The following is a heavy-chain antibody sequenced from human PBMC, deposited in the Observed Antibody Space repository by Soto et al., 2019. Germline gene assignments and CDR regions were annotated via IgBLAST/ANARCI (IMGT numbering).Heavy chain of an antibody. Sequence: EVQLVEYGGGLVQPGGSLRLSCAASGFTFGSSWMQWVRQAPGKGLMWVSRIDTDGTGTTYADSVKGRFTISRDNAKNTLYLQMNSLRAEDTAVYYCARDVSRSAATGGGQGDLVTVSS. V-gene: IGHV3-74*01. D-gene: IGHD2-15*01. J-gene: IGHJ4*02. CDR1: GFTFGSSW. CDR3: ARDVSRSAATG. CDR2: IDTDGTGT.